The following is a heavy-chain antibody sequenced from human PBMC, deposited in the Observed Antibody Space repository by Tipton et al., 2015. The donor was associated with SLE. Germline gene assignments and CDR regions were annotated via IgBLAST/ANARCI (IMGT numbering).Heavy chain of an antibody. Sequence: TLSLTCTVSGDSISSRYWWSWVRQPPGKGLQWIGEIFHSGSTNYKPSLKSRVTISVDTSKNQFSLKLSSVTAADTAVYYCARVGYSNYMDVWGTGTTVTVPS. J-gene: IGHJ6*03. CDR2: IFHSGST. V-gene: IGHV4-4*02. CDR1: GDSISSRYW. D-gene: IGHD4-11*01. CDR3: ARVGYSNYMDV.